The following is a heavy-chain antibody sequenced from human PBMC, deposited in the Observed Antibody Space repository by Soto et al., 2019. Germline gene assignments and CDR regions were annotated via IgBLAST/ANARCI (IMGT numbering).Heavy chain of an antibody. Sequence: SPTISVTGAISGARVPRNRVAWNWISQSSSRGLERLGRTYYRSKWNNDYAGSVGSRIIINPITSKNQFSVKLNSVTTADSAMHYCARSRPHSSCWYTFDYLGQGTLVTVSS. D-gene: IGHD6-13*01. V-gene: IGHV6-1*01. CDR1: GARVPRNRVA. CDR2: TYYRSKWNN. CDR3: ARSRPHSSCWYTFDY. J-gene: IGHJ4*02.